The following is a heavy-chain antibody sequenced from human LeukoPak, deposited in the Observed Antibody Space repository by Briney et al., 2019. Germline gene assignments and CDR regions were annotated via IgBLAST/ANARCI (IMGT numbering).Heavy chain of an antibody. V-gene: IGHV1-2*02. CDR2: INPKSGGI. Sequence: GASVKVSCKAFGYTFTNYYLHWVRQAPGQGLEWMGWINPKSGGIKLAEKFQGRVTMTRDTSINTVYMELSSLRSEDTAVYYCTRDLGVVAAAYYYYYMDVWGKGTTVTVSS. CDR1: GYTFTNYY. J-gene: IGHJ6*03. D-gene: IGHD2-15*01. CDR3: TRDLGVVAAAYYYYYMDV.